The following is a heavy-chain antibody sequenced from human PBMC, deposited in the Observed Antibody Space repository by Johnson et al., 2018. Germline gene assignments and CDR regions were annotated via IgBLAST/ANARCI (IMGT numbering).Heavy chain of an antibody. J-gene: IGHJ6*03. CDR1: GFTFGNYG. D-gene: IGHD3-3*01. CDR3: SSNSLPPNFPFFYHHMDV. V-gene: IGHV3-33*01. Sequence: QVQLVQSGGGVGKPGRSLRLSCVATGFTFGNYGMHWVRQAPGKGMEWVAVIYSGGTNKYYADYVRGRFTISRDNFKDTLDIQMNSRRAEDTSVYYCSSNSLPPNFPFFYHHMDVWGKGTAVTV. CDR2: IYSGGTNK.